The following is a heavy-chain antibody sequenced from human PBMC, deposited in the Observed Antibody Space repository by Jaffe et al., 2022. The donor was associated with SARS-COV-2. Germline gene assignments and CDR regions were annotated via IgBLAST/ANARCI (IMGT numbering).Heavy chain of an antibody. Sequence: EVQLLGSGGGLVQPGGSLRLSCAASGFTFSTYALSWVRQSPGKGLEWVSTISDSGGSTYYADSVKGRFTISRDNSKNTLYLQMNSLRAYDTAIYYCAKGGGSGYYGDFDYWGQGTLVTVSS. V-gene: IGHV3-23*01. CDR3: AKGGGSGYYGDFDY. CDR2: ISDSGGST. D-gene: IGHD3-22*01. J-gene: IGHJ4*02. CDR1: GFTFSTYA.